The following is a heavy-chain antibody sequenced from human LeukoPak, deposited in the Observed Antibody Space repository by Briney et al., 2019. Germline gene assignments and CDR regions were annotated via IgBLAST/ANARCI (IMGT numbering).Heavy chain of an antibody. D-gene: IGHD6-13*01. Sequence: SGTLSLTCTVSGGSLSSSTWWNWVRQPPGKGLEWIGQIYHSGTTNYNPSLKSRVSISVDESKNQFSLNLTSVTAADTAVYYCARGVYGIAAAGTTVWFDLWGQGTLVTVSS. CDR3: ARGVYGIAAAGTTVWFDL. CDR1: GGSLSSSTW. J-gene: IGHJ5*02. CDR2: IYHSGTT. V-gene: IGHV4-4*02.